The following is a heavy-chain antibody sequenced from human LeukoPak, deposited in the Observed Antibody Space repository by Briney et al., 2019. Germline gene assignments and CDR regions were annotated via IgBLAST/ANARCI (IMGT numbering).Heavy chain of an antibody. J-gene: IGHJ3*02. CDR3: ARGGVVRGVKAFDI. Sequence: PGGSLRLSCAASGFTFDDYAMHWVRQAPGKGLEWVSGISWNSGSIGYADSVKGRFTISRDNAKNSLYLQMNSLRAEDTALYYCARGGVVRGVKAFDIWGQGTMVTVSS. CDR1: GFTFDDYA. V-gene: IGHV3-9*01. CDR2: ISWNSGSI. D-gene: IGHD3-10*01.